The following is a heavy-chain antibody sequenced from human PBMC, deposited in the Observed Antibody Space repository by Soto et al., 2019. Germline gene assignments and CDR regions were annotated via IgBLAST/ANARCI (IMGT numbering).Heavy chain of an antibody. D-gene: IGHD3-22*01. V-gene: IGHV2-5*02. CDR1: GFSLTTRGVG. CDR3: AHMRWYNGSGFSHFAY. CDR2: IYWDDDK. J-gene: IGHJ4*02. Sequence: QITLKESGPTVVRPTQTLSVTCTFSGFSLTTRGVGVGWVRQPPGKALEWLALIYWDDDKRYSPSLKSRLTIAKETSKNQAVLTVTTMAPVASGTYCCAHMRWYNGSGFSHFAYWGQGARVTVSS.